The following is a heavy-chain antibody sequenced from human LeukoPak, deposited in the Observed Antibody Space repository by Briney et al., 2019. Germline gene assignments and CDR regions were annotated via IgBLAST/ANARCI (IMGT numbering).Heavy chain of an antibody. D-gene: IGHD3-10*01. CDR2: IYYSGNT. V-gene: IGHV4-39*01. Sequence: SETLSLTCTVSGGSISDNNFYWGWIRQPPGKGLEWIGSIYYSGNTYYNPSLKSRVTISVDTSKNLFSLKLSSVTAADTAVYYCARTSMVRGQRDFDIWGRGTLVPVSS. J-gene: IGHJ2*01. CDR3: ARTSMVRGQRDFDI. CDR1: GGSISDNNFY.